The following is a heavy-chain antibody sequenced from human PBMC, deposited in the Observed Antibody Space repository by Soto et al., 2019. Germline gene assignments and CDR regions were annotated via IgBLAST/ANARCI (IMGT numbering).Heavy chain of an antibody. V-gene: IGHV1-69*02. J-gene: IGHJ4*02. CDR3: ATSFGSGSRAFDY. CDR2: FNPILSFS. D-gene: IGHD3-10*01. CDR1: GDTFNFYT. Sequence: QVQLVQSGAEVKKPGSSVKVSCKASGDTFNFYTINWVRQAPGLGLEWMGRFNPILSFSNSALKFQGRVTPTADKSTNTAYIVLSSLRSEDTAIYYCATSFGSGSRAFDYWGKGALVTVSS.